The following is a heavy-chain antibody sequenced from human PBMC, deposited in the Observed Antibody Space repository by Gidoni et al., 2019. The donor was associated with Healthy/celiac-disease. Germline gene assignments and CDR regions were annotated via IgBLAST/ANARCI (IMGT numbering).Heavy chain of an antibody. Sequence: QVQLVQSGAEVKKPGASVTVSCKAPGYTFTSSYVHWVRQAPGQVLEWMGIINPGGGSTSYAQKFHARVTMTRDTSTITVYMELSSLRSEDTAVYYCAREKDSSDNLKYFQHWGQGTLVTVSS. V-gene: IGHV1-46*01. CDR1: GYTFTSSY. CDR3: AREKDSSDNLKYFQH. CDR2: INPGGGST. D-gene: IGHD6-19*01. J-gene: IGHJ1*01.